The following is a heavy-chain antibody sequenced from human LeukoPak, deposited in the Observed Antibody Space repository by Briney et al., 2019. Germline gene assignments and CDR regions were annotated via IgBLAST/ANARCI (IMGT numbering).Heavy chain of an antibody. Sequence: GGPLRLSCDASGFTVNSYAMNGVRQAPGKGLEGGSVISASGDNTYYADPVKGRFTISRDDSKNTVYLQMHSLRADDPAVYHCAKGGRRHYGDYVAFWGQGTLVTVSS. CDR1: GFTVNSYA. CDR3: AKGGRRHYGDYVAF. J-gene: IGHJ4*02. D-gene: IGHD4-17*01. V-gene: IGHV3-23*01. CDR2: ISASGDNT.